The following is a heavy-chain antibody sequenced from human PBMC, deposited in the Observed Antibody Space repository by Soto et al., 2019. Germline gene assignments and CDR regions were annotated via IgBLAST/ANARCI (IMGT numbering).Heavy chain of an antibody. Sequence: QVQLVESGGGVVQPGRSLRLSCAASGFTFSSYAMHWVRQAPGKGLEWVAVISYDGSNKYYADSVKGRFTISRDNSKKTLYRQMNSMRAEDTAVYYCAREGGSYYRTLDPWGQGTLVTVSS. CDR3: AREGGSYYRTLDP. J-gene: IGHJ5*02. CDR1: GFTFSSYA. D-gene: IGHD1-26*01. CDR2: ISYDGSNK. V-gene: IGHV3-30-3*01.